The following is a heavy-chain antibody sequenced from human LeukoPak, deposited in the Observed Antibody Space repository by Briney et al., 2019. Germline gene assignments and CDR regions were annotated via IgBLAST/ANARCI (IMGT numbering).Heavy chain of an antibody. CDR1: GLTFSSYG. J-gene: IGHJ5*02. CDR3: ASPRIQLDNWFDP. CDR2: IRYDGSNK. D-gene: IGHD5-18*01. V-gene: IGHV3-30*02. Sequence: GGSLRLSCAASGLTFSSYGMHWVRQAPGKGLEWVTFIRYDGSNKYYADSVKGRFTISRDNSKNTLYLQMNSLRPEDTAVYYCASPRIQLDNWFDPWGQGTLVTVSS.